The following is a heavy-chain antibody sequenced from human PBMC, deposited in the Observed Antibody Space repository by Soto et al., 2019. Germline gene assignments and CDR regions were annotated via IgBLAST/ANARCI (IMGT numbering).Heavy chain of an antibody. CDR3: ARDRRHGAFRSGSSPPWYVDL. D-gene: IGHD3-3*01. V-gene: IGHV3-74*01. J-gene: IGHJ2*01. Sequence: EVQLVESGGGLVQPGGSLRLSCAASGFTFSSYWMHWVRQAPGKGLVWVSRINRDGSSTSYADSVQGRFTISRENAKNTRYLQMTMARVEDTAVSYCARDRRHGAFRSGSSPPWYVDLWGRGTLVTVSS. CDR1: GFTFSSYW. CDR2: INRDGSST.